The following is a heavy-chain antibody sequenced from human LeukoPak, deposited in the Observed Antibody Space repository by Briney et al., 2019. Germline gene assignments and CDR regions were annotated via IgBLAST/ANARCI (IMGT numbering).Heavy chain of an antibody. CDR2: ISGSGGST. D-gene: IGHD5-12*01. CDR1: GFTFSSYS. V-gene: IGHV3-23*01. CDR3: AKSRPLTRYSGYAFDY. J-gene: IGHJ4*02. Sequence: PGGSLRLSCAASGFTFSSYSMNWVRQAPGKGLEWVSAISGSGGSTYYADSVKGRFTISRDNSKNTLYLQMNSLRAEDTAVYYCAKSRPLTRYSGYAFDYWGQGTLVTVSS.